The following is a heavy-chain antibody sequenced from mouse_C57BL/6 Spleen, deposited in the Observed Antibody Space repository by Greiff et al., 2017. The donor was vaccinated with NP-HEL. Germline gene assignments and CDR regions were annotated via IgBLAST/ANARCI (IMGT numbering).Heavy chain of an antibody. Sequence: QVQLKQPGAELVKPGASVKLSCKASGYTFTSYWMQWVKQRPGQGLEWIGEIDPSDSYTNYNQKFKGKATLTVDTSSSTAYMQLSSLTSEDSAVYYCARGPLLDYWGQGTTLTVSS. J-gene: IGHJ2*01. D-gene: IGHD2-10*01. CDR3: ARGPLLDY. CDR1: GYTFTSYW. CDR2: IDPSDSYT. V-gene: IGHV1-50*01.